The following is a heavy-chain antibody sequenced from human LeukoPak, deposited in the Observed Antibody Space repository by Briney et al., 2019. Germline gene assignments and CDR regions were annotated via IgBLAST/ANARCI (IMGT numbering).Heavy chain of an antibody. D-gene: IGHD6-13*01. CDR1: GFTFSSYA. V-gene: IGHV3-23*01. J-gene: IGHJ4*02. Sequence: GGSLRPSGEASGFTFSSYAMSWVRQAPGKGLDWVSVISGSSGSAYYADSLKARFPISRTNSKNTLILQMTSLRAEALAGYSFARSGSSWYRFDYWGQGTLVTVSS. CDR3: ARSGSSWYRFDY. CDR2: ISGSSGSA.